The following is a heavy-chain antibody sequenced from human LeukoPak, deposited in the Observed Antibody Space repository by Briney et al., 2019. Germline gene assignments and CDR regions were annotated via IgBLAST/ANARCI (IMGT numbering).Heavy chain of an antibody. V-gene: IGHV3-64D*06. D-gene: IGHD3-3*01. CDR1: GFTFSSYA. J-gene: IGHJ1*01. CDR2: INSNGGST. CDR3: VLGFGVLCSVWDSLQH. Sequence: GGSLRLSCSASGFTFSSYAMNWVRQAPGKGLEYVSIINSNGGSTYYTDSVKGRFTISRDNAKNTLYLQMSSLRAEDAAGYYCVLGFGVLCSVWDSLQHWGRGTVDTVSS.